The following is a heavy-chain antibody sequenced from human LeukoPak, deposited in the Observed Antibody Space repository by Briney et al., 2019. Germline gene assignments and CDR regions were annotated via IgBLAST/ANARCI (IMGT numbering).Heavy chain of an antibody. V-gene: IGHV3-53*01. CDR2: IYSGGST. CDR1: GFTVSSNY. CDR3: ARVITIFGVAPRRPDY. J-gene: IGHJ4*02. D-gene: IGHD3-3*01. Sequence: PGGSLRLSCAASGFTVSSNYMSWVRQAPGKGLEWVSVIYSGGSTYYADPVKGRFTISRDNSKNTLYLQVNSLRAEDTAVYYCARVITIFGVAPRRPDYWGQGTLVTVSS.